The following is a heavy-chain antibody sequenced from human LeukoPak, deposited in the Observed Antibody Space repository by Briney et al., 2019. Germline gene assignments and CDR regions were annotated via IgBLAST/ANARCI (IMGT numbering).Heavy chain of an antibody. D-gene: IGHD3-9*01. CDR1: GYSISGGYH. V-gene: IGHV4-38-2*01. CDR3: ARVGRYFDWPFDP. CDR2: ISHSGFT. Sequence: SETLSLTCAVSGYSISGGYHWGWIRQPPGKGLEWIGIISHSGFTYYNPSLKSRVTISVDTSKNQFSLMLNSVTAADTAVYYCARVGRYFDWPFDPWGQGTLVTVSS. J-gene: IGHJ5*02.